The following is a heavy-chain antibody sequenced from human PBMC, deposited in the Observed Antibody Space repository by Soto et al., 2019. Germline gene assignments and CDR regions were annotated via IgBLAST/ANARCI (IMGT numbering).Heavy chain of an antibody. CDR1: GGSISSYH. Sequence: SATRSITCTVSGGSISSYHWSWIRQPPGKGLEWIGYLYYSGSTNYNPSLKSRVTISPDASKNQFSLKLDSVTAADTAVYYCARRGSSPGSWYFDFWGQGALVTVSS. CDR2: LYYSGST. D-gene: IGHD2-15*01. V-gene: IGHV4-59*01. J-gene: IGHJ4*02. CDR3: ARRGSSPGSWYFDF.